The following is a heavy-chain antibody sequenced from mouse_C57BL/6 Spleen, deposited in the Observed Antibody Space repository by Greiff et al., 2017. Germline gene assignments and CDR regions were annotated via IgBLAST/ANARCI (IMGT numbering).Heavy chain of an antibody. CDR2: IYPGSGNT. Sequence: QVQLKQSGAELVRPGASVKLSCKASGYTFTDYYINWVKQRPGQGLEWIARIYPGSGNTYYNEKFKGKATLTAEKSSSTAYMQLSSLTSEDSAVYCCAREDYYGNNYAMDYWGQGTSVTVSS. V-gene: IGHV1-76*01. CDR3: AREDYYGNNYAMDY. D-gene: IGHD2-1*01. CDR1: GYTFTDYY. J-gene: IGHJ4*01.